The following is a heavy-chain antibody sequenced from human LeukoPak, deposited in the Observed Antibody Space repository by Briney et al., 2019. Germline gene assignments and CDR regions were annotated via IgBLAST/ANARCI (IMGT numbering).Heavy chain of an antibody. V-gene: IGHV4-59*01. J-gene: IGHJ3*02. CDR1: GGSISSYY. Sequence: KTSETLPLTCTVSGGSISSYYWSWIRQPPGKGLEWIGYIYYSGSTNYNPSLKSRVTISVDTSKNQFSLKLSSVTAADTAVYYCARDVMITFGTSDAFDIWGQGTMVTVSS. D-gene: IGHD3-16*01. CDR3: ARDVMITFGTSDAFDI. CDR2: IYYSGST.